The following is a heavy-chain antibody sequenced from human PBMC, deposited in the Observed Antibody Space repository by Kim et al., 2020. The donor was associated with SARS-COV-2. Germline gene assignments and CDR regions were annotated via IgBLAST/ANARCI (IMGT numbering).Heavy chain of an antibody. CDR3: ARHKTGTIDY. J-gene: IGHJ4*02. D-gene: IGHD1-7*01. CDR2: ST. Sequence: STNYNPTLRMRVTISVDTSKNQFSLKLSSVTAADTAVYYCARHKTGTIDYWGQGTLVTVSS. V-gene: IGHV4-39*01.